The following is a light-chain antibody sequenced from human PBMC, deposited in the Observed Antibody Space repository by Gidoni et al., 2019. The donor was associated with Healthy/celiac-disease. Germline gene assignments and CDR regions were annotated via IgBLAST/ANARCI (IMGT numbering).Light chain of an antibody. V-gene: IGKV1-5*03. J-gene: IGKJ2*01. CDR3: QQYNSYSYT. CDR1: QSISSW. CDR2: KAS. Sequence: DIQMTQSPSTLSASVGDIVTITCRASQSISSWLAWYQQKPGKAPKLLIYKASSLESGVPSRCSGSGSGTEFTLTISSLQPDDFATYYCQQYNSYSYTVGQENKLEIK.